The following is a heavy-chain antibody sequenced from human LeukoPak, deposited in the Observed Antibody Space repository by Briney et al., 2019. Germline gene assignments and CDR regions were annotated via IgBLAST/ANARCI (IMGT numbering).Heavy chain of an antibody. J-gene: IGHJ4*02. CDR3: AKDRAPSYSSGWYNFDH. V-gene: IGHV3-23*01. CDR2: ITGSGGDT. CDR1: GFTFSSYA. Sequence: GGSLRLSCAASGFTFSSYAMTWVRQAPGKGMEWVSGITGSGGDTYHADSLKGRFTISRDNSKNTLYLQMNSLRGEDTAVYYCAKDRAPSYSSGWYNFDHWGQGTLITVSS. D-gene: IGHD6-19*01.